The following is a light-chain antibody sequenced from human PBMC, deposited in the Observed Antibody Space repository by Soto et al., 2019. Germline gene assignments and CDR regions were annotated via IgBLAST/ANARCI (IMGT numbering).Light chain of an antibody. V-gene: IGLV1-44*01. J-gene: IGLJ3*02. CDR1: NSNIGSNT. Sequence: QSVLTQPPSASGTPGQRVTISCSGSNSNIGSNTVNWYQQLPGTAPNLLIYSNNQRPSGVPDRFSGSKSGTSASLAISGLQSEDEADYYCAAWDDSLIAFGVFGGGTKLTVL. CDR2: SNN. CDR3: AAWDDSLIAFGV.